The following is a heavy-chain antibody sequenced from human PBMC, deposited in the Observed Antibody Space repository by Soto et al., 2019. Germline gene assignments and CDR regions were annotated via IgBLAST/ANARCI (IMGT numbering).Heavy chain of an antibody. CDR1: GYTFTSYG. J-gene: IGHJ6*02. V-gene: IGHV1-18*04. Sequence: GASVKVSCKASGYTFTSYGISWVRQAPGQGLEWMGWISAYNGNTNYAQKLQGRVTMTTDTSTSTAYMELRSLRSDDTAVYYCARSRPLLRYFDWLPYYHYYYGMDVWGQGTTVTVSS. D-gene: IGHD3-9*01. CDR2: ISAYNGNT. CDR3: ARSRPLLRYFDWLPYYHYYYGMDV.